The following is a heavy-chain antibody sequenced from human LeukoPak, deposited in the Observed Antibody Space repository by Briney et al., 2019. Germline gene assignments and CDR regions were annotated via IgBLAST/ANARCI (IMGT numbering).Heavy chain of an antibody. CDR1: GGAFSSYA. Sequence: ASVKVSCKASGGAFSSYAISWVRQAPGQGLERMGRIIPILGIANYAQKFQGRVTITADKSTSTAYMELSSLRSEDTAVYYCAVLGNGNLDYWGQGTLVTVSS. CDR3: AVLGNGNLDY. V-gene: IGHV1-69*04. D-gene: IGHD1-1*01. J-gene: IGHJ4*02. CDR2: IIPILGIA.